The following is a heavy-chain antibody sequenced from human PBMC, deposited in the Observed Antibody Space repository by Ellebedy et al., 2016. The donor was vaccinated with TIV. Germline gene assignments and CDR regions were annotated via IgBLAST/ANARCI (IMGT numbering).Heavy chain of an antibody. Sequence: SETLSLXCTVSGGSISSGGYYWSWIRQHPGKGLEWIGYIYYSGSTYYNPSLKSRVTISVDTSKNQFSLKLSSVTAADTAVYYCARDDGATYCSSTSCYTRGGFDYWGQGTLVTVSS. CDR3: ARDDGATYCSSTSCYTRGGFDY. CDR1: GGSISSGGYY. D-gene: IGHD2-2*02. J-gene: IGHJ4*02. CDR2: IYYSGST. V-gene: IGHV4-31*03.